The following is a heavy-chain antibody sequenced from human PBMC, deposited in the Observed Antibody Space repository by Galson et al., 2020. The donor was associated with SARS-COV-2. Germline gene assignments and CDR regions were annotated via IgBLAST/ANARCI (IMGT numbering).Heavy chain of an antibody. J-gene: IGHJ4*02. D-gene: IGHD3-22*01. V-gene: IGHV4-31*03. CDR3: ARAGLGYDSSGYYYGY. Sequence: SETLSLTCTVSAGSISSGGYYWSWIRQHPGKGLEWIGYLYYSGSTYYNPSLKSRVTISVDTSKNQFSLKLSSVTAADTAVYYCARAGLGYDSSGYYYGYWGQGTLVTVSS. CDR2: LYYSGST. CDR1: AGSISSGGYY.